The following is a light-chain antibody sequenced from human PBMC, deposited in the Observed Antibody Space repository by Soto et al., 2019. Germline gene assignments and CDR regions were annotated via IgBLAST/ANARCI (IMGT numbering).Light chain of an antibody. CDR3: QQYGSSPRT. Sequence: EIVLTQSPGTLSLSPGERATLSCRASQSVSSSYLAWYQQKPGQAPRLLLYGASCRATGIPDRFSGSGSGTDFTLTISRLEAEDFAVYYCQQYGSSPRTFGQGTKLEIK. V-gene: IGKV3-20*01. J-gene: IGKJ2*01. CDR1: QSVSSSY. CDR2: GAS.